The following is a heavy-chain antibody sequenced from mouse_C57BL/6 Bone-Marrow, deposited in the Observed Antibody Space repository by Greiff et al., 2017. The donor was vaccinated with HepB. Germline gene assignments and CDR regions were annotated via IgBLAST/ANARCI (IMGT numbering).Heavy chain of an antibody. CDR3: ARSIHYYGNRDHYLDY. CDR1: GYTFTSYW. CDR2: INPSNGGT. Sequence: QVQLQQSGTELVKPGASVKLSCKASGYTFTSYWMHWVKQRPGQGLEWIGNINPSNGGTNYNEKFKSKATLTVDKSSSTAYMQLSRLTSEDSAVYSCARSIHYYGNRDHYLDYWGQGTTLTVSS. V-gene: IGHV1-53*01. D-gene: IGHD1-1*01. J-gene: IGHJ2*01.